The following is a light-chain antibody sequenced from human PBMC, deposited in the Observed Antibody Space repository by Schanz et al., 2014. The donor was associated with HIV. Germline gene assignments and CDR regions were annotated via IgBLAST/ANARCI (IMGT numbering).Light chain of an antibody. CDR2: DNT. V-gene: IGLV1-40*01. Sequence: QSVLTQPPSMSGAPGQRVTISCTGSSSNIGAGYDVNWYQHLPGTAPKLLIYDNTNRPSGVPDRVSGSKSGTSASLAISGLQADDEADYYCAAWDVNLNGPVFGGGTKLTVL. CDR1: SSNIGAGYD. CDR3: AAWDVNLNGPV. J-gene: IGLJ2*01.